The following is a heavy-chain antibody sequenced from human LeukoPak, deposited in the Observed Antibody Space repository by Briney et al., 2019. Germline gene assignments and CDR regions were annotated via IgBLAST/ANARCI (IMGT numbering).Heavy chain of an antibody. V-gene: IGHV1-2*02. D-gene: IGHD5-18*01. CDR2: IKPNSGGT. CDR3: ARQSAMVPNWFDP. CDR1: GYSFADYY. J-gene: IGHJ5*02. Sequence: ASVKVSCKASGYSFADYYMHWVRQAPGQGLEWMGWIKPNSGGTRSAQKFQGRVTMTRDTSISTAYMELRSLRSDDTAVYYCARQSAMVPNWFDPWGQGTLVTVSS.